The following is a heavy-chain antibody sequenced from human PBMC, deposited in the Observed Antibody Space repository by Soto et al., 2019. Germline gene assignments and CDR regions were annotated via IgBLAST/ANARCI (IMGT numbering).Heavy chain of an antibody. CDR3: ARDPYYYGSGRVYYYGMDV. CDR2: IYHSGST. Sequence: KTWETLSLTCAGSGGSISSSNWWSWVRQPPGKGLEWIGEIYHSGSTNYNPSLKSRVTISVDKSKNQFSLKLSSVTAADTAVYYCARDPYYYGSGRVYYYGMDVWGQGTTVTVSS. J-gene: IGHJ6*02. CDR1: GGSISSSNW. V-gene: IGHV4-4*02. D-gene: IGHD3-10*01.